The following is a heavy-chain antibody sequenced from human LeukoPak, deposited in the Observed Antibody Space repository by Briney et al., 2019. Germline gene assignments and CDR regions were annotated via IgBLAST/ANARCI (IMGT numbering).Heavy chain of an antibody. V-gene: IGHV4-34*01. Sequence: PSETLSLTCAVYGGSFSGYYWSWIRQPPGKGLEWIGEINHSGSTNYNPSLKSRVTISVDTSKNQFSLKLSSVTAADTAVYYCARVSIGRVVPAASHCGMDVWGQGTTVTVSS. J-gene: IGHJ6*02. CDR2: INHSGST. CDR1: GGSFSGYY. CDR3: ARVSIGRVVPAASHCGMDV. D-gene: IGHD2-2*01.